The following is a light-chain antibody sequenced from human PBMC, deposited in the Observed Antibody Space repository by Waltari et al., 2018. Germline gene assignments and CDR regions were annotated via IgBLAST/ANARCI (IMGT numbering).Light chain of an antibody. CDR3: QHYLRLPVT. Sequence: EIALTQSPCTLSLSVGERATASCRASESVSRALAWYQQKPGQAPRLLIYGASTRATGIPDRFSGSGSGTDFSLTISRLEPDDFAVYYCQHYLRLPVTFGQGTTVEI. CDR1: ESVSRA. V-gene: IGKV3-20*01. CDR2: GAS. J-gene: IGKJ1*01.